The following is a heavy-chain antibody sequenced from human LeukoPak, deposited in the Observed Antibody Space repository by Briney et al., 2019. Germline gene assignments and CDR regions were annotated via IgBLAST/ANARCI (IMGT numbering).Heavy chain of an antibody. V-gene: IGHV4-59*01. CDR2: IYYSGST. D-gene: IGHD1/OR15-1a*01. CDR3: ARSRSATTPFDY. J-gene: IGHJ4*02. Sequence: SETLSLTCTVSGGSISSYYWSWIRKPPGKGLEWIGYIYYSGSTNYNPSLKSRVTISVDTSKNQFSLKLSSVTAADTAVYYCARSRSATTPFDYWGQGTLVTVSS. CDR1: GGSISSYY.